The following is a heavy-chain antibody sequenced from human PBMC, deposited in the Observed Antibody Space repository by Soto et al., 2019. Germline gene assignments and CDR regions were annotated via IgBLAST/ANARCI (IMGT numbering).Heavy chain of an antibody. CDR1: GGTFSSYV. CDR2: LNGGTGQT. Sequence: ASVKVSCKASGGTFSSYVISWVRQAPGQGLEWMGWLNGGTGQTRYSQRFQDRVTITRDTSASTAYMEVSSLRPEDTAVYYCARGKGMEENYYYYGMDIWGQGITVTVAS. J-gene: IGHJ6*02. CDR3: ARGKGMEENYYYYGMDI. D-gene: IGHD1-1*01. V-gene: IGHV1-3*01.